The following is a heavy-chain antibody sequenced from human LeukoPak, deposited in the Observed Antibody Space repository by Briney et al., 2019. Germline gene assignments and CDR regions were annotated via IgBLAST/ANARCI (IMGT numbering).Heavy chain of an antibody. CDR3: AKPPNSVTGYLLNY. V-gene: IGHV3-74*01. Sequence: PGGSLRLSCAASGFTFSSYWMNWVRQAPGKGLVWVSRIASDGSSTTYADSVKGRFTISRDTSKNMLYLQMNSLRAEDTATYYCAKPPNSVTGYLLNYWGQGTLVTVSS. D-gene: IGHD3-9*01. CDR2: IASDGSST. J-gene: IGHJ4*02. CDR1: GFTFSSYW.